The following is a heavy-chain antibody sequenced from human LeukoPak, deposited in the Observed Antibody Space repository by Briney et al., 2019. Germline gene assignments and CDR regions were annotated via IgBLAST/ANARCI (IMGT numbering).Heavy chain of an antibody. CDR3: GKSTGSSGWPYFDY. CDR1: GFTFDDYA. J-gene: IGHJ4*02. V-gene: IGHV3-9*01. D-gene: IGHD6-19*01. Sequence: PGGSLRLSCAASGFTFDDYAMHWVRQAPGKGLEWVSGISWNSGSIGYVDSVKGRFTISRDNAKNSLYLQMNSLRAEDTSFYYCGKSTGSSGWPYFDYWGQGTLVTVSS. CDR2: ISWNSGSI.